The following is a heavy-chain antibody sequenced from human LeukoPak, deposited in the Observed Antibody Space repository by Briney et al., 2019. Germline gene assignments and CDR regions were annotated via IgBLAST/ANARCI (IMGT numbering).Heavy chain of an antibody. CDR2: IYYSGST. J-gene: IGHJ3*02. D-gene: IGHD6-13*01. Sequence: SETLSLTCTVSGGSISSSSYYWSWIRQPPGKGLEWIGYIYYSGSTNYNPSLKSRVTISVDTSKNQFSLKLSSVTAADTAVYYCARHRILKAAADAFDIWGQGTMVTVSS. CDR3: ARHRILKAAADAFDI. V-gene: IGHV4-61*05. CDR1: GGSISSSSYY.